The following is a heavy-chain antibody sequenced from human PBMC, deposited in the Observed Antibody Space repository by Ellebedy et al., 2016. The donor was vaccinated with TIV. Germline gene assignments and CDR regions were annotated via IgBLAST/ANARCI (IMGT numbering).Heavy chain of an antibody. CDR2: VSHSGST. J-gene: IGHJ4*02. CDR1: GGSFSAHY. CDR3: AKHQQWLTRLGF. V-gene: IGHV4-34*01. Sequence: SETLSLXCAVYGGSFSAHYWNWIRQPPGKGLEWIGEVSHSGSTNYNTSLKSRVAMSVDTSKNQFSLELSSVTAADTAVYYCAKHQQWLTRLGFWGQGNLVTVAS. D-gene: IGHD6-19*01.